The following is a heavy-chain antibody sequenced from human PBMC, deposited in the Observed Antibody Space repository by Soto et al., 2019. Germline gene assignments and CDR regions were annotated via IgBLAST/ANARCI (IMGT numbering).Heavy chain of an antibody. CDR1: GFTFSSYA. J-gene: IGHJ6*03. CDR2: ISSNGGST. Sequence: GGSLRLSCAASGFTFSSYAMHWVRQAPGKGLEYVSAISSNGGSTYYANSVKGRFTISRDNSKNTLYLQMGSLRAEDMAVYYCARSLLHYYYYMDVSGKGTTLTVSS. CDR3: ARSLLHYYYYMDV. V-gene: IGHV3-64*01.